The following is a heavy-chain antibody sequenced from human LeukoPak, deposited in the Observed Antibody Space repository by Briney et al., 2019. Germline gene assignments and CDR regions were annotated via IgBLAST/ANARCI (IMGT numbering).Heavy chain of an antibody. CDR2: IYSGGST. Sequence: GGSLRLSCAASGFTVSSNYMSWVSQPPGKGLEWLSVIYSGGSTYYADSVKGRFTISRHNSKNTLYLQMNSLRAEDTAVYYCARVAGYCTNGVCTPGWFDPWGQGTLVTVSS. V-gene: IGHV3-53*04. CDR3: ARVAGYCTNGVCTPGWFDP. D-gene: IGHD2-8*01. J-gene: IGHJ5*02. CDR1: GFTVSSNY.